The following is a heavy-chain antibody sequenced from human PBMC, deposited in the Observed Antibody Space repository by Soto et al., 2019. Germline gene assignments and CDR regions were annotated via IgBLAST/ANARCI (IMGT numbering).Heavy chain of an antibody. V-gene: IGHV3-30*18. D-gene: IGHD1-20*01. CDR2: ISYDGSNK. CDR1: GFTFSSSG. J-gene: IGHJ4*02. Sequence: QVQLVESGGSVVQPGRSLRLSCAASGFTFSSSGMHWVRQAPGKGLEWVAVISYDGSNKFYADSVKGRFTISRDNFRNTLYLQMNSLRAEDTAVYYCAKEFHSWNYFDYWGQGTLVTVSS. CDR3: AKEFHSWNYFDY.